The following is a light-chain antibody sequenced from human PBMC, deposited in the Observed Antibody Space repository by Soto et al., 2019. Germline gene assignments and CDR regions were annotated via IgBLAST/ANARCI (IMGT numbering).Light chain of an antibody. V-gene: IGKV3-11*01. CDR1: QSVSSY. Sequence: EIVLTQSPATLSLSPGERATLSCRASQSVSSYLAWYQQKPGQAPRLLIYDASNRATGIPARFSGSGSGTDFTLTISSLQPEDVATYYCLQLNTYPWTFGQGTKVEIK. CDR2: DAS. CDR3: LQLNTYPWT. J-gene: IGKJ1*01.